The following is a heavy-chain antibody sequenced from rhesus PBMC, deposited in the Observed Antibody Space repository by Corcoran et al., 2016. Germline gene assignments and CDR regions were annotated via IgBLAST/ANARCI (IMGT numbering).Heavy chain of an antibody. Sequence: QLQLQESGPGLVKPSETLSLTCAVSGGSISSNYWNWCRHHPGKGLGGIGRSAGRDGRTAYNPARVSRVTISTDTSKNRFSLKLSSVTAADTAVYCCAGDDIAAAFDYWGQGVLVTVSS. CDR1: GGSISSNY. D-gene: IGHD6-25*01. V-gene: IGHV4-173*01. CDR3: AGDDIAAAFDY. J-gene: IGHJ4*01. CDR2: SAGRDGRT.